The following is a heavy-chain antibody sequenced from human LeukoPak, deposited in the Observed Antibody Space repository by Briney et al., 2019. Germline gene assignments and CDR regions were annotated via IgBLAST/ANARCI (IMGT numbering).Heavy chain of an antibody. J-gene: IGHJ4*02. CDR1: GFTFSSYS. D-gene: IGHD2-2*02. V-gene: IGHV3-48*02. Sequence: GGSLRLSCAASGFTFSSYSMNWVRQAPGRGLEWVSYISTTNMIYYADSVKGRFTISRDNAKYSLYLQMNSLRDEDTAVYYCAGAYTGFDYWGQGTLVTVSS. CDR3: AGAYTGFDY. CDR2: ISTTNMI.